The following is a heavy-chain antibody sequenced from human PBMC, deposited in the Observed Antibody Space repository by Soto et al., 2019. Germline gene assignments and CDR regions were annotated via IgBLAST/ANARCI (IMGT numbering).Heavy chain of an antibody. J-gene: IGHJ4*02. CDR3: ASRSDGGSGSYDY. CDR1: GGSISSSSYY. D-gene: IGHD3-10*01. CDR2: IYYSGST. Sequence: PSDTLSLTCTVSGGSISSSSYYWGWIRQPPGKWLEWIGSIYYSGSTYYNPSLKSRVTISVDTSKNQFSLKLSSVTAADTAVYYCASRSDGGSGSYDYWGQGTLVTVSS. V-gene: IGHV4-39*01.